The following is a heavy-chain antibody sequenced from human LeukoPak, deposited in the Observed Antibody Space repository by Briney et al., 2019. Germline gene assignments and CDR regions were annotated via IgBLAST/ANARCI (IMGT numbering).Heavy chain of an antibody. CDR1: VGPISSSSYY. CDR2: IYYNGST. J-gene: IGHJ3*02. Sequence: SETLSLTCTVSVGPISSSSYYWGWSRRPPGKGLEWIGSIYYNGSTYYNPSLKSRVTISVDTSKNEFSLKLSSVTAADTAVYYCARQAVPHDFDIWGQGTMVTVSS. CDR3: ARQAVPHDFDI. D-gene: IGHD6-19*01. V-gene: IGHV4-39*01.